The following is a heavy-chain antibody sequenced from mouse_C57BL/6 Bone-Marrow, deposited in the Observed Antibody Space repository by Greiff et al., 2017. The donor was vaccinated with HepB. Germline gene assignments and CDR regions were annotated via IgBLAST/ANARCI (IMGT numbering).Heavy chain of an antibody. V-gene: IGHV1-50*01. CDR3: ARFTTVVPYYFDY. J-gene: IGHJ2*01. CDR1: GYTFTSYW. CDR2: IDPSDSYT. Sequence: QVQLQQSGAELVKPGASVKLSCKASGYTFTSYWMQWVKQRPGQGLEWIGEIDPSDSYTNYIQKFKGKATLTVDTSSSTAYMQHSSLTSEDSAVYYCARFTTVVPYYFDYWGQGTTLTVSS. D-gene: IGHD1-1*01.